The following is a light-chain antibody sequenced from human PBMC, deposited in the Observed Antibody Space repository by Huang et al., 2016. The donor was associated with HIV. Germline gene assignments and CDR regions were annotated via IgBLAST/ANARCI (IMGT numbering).Light chain of an antibody. CDR2: GAT. V-gene: IGKV3-15*01. CDR3: QQYNNWPRT. CDR1: QIVSSN. J-gene: IGKJ1*01. Sequence: EIVMTQSPATLSVSPVESATLSCRAGQIVSSNLAWYQQKPGQAPRLLIYGATTRATGIPARFSGSGSGTEFTLTISSLQPEDFAVYYCQQYNNWPRTFGQGTTVEIK.